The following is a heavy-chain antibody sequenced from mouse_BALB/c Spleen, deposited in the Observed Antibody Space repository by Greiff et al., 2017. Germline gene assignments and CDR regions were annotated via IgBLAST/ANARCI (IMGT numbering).Heavy chain of an antibody. Sequence: VQLKESGGGLVKPGGSLKLSCAASGFAFSSYDMSWVRQTPEKRLEWVAYISSGGGSTYYPDTVKGRFTISRDNAKNTLYLQMSSLKSEDTAMYYCARQGWDGFDYWGQGTTLTVSS. J-gene: IGHJ2*01. CDR1: GFAFSSYD. D-gene: IGHD4-1*01. CDR2: ISSGGGST. CDR3: ARQGWDGFDY. V-gene: IGHV5-12-1*01.